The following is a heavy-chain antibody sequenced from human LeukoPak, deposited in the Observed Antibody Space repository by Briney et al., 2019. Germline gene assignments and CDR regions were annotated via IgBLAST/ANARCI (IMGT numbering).Heavy chain of an antibody. Sequence: PSETLSLPCAVYGGSFSGYYWSGIRQPPGKGLEWIGEITHSGNTNYNPSLKSRVTISVDTSKNQFSLKLSSLTAADTAVYYCARDWQSRDGYNHWGQGTLVTVSS. D-gene: IGHD5-24*01. J-gene: IGHJ4*02. CDR1: GGSFSGYY. CDR3: ARDWQSRDGYNH. CDR2: ITHSGNT. V-gene: IGHV4-34*01.